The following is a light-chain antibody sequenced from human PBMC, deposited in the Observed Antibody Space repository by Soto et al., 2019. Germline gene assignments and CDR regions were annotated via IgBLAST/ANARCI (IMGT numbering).Light chain of an antibody. Sequence: EIVLTQSPGTLSLSPGERATLSCRASQSVSSSFLAWYQQKPGQAPRLLIYGACSRATGIPDRFSGSGSGTDFTLTISRLEPEDFAVYYCQQYDTSPWTFGQGTKVEIK. CDR3: QQYDTSPWT. CDR2: GAC. V-gene: IGKV3-20*01. CDR1: QSVSSSF. J-gene: IGKJ1*01.